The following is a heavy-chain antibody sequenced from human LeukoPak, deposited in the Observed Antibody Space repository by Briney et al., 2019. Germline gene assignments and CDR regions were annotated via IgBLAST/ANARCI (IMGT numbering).Heavy chain of an antibody. V-gene: IGHV4-61*08. J-gene: IGHJ4*02. CDR1: GGSVSSGDHY. Sequence: SETLSLTCTVSGGSVSSGDHYWSWIRQPPGKGLEWTGYIYYSGSTNYNPSLKSRVTISVDTSKNQFSLRLSSVTAADTAVYYCARDQCGGDWYYFDYWGQGTLVTVSS. D-gene: IGHD2-21*02. CDR3: ARDQCGGDWYYFDY. CDR2: IYYSGST.